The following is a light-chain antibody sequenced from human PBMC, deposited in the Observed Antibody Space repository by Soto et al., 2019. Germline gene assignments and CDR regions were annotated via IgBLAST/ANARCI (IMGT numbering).Light chain of an antibody. Sequence: QSALTQPPSASGSPGQSVTISCTGTSSDVGAYNYLSWYQQHPGKAPKLMIYEVSKRPSGVPDRFSGSKSGNTASLTVSGLQVEDEADYYCSSYAGSKNYVFGTGTKVTVL. CDR1: SSDVGAYNY. V-gene: IGLV2-8*01. J-gene: IGLJ1*01. CDR3: SSYAGSKNYV. CDR2: EVS.